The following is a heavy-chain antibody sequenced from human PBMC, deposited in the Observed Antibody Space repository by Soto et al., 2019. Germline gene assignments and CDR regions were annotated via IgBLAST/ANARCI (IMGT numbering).Heavy chain of an antibody. CDR3: AKKVNSGPGSQYFDY. CDR1: GFTFSSYS. V-gene: IGHV3-23*01. D-gene: IGHD3-10*01. Sequence: PGGSLRLSCAASGFTFSSYSMSWVRQAPGKGLEWVSGFRTSGDGGTTYYADSVKGRFTISRGNSKNMLFLQMNSLRAEDTAIYYCAKKVNSGPGSQYFDYWGQGTLVTV. J-gene: IGHJ4*02. CDR2: FRTSGDGGTT.